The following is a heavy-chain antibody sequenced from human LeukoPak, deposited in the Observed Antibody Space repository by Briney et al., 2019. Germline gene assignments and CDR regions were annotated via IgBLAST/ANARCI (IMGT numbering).Heavy chain of an antibody. Sequence: GGSLRLSCAASGFTLSNYGMKSVRQAPGKGLEWVEFMRYDGSNKYYADSVKGRFTIYRDNSKSTLYLQMNSLRAEDTAVYYCANPHSGWGQGTLVTVSS. D-gene: IGHD1-26*01. CDR3: ANPHSG. V-gene: IGHV3-30*02. CDR2: MRYDGSNK. CDR1: GFTLSNYG. J-gene: IGHJ4*02.